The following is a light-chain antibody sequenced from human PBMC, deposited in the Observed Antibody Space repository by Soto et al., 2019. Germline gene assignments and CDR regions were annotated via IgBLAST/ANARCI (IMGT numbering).Light chain of an antibody. CDR2: TAS. V-gene: IGKV3-20*01. J-gene: IGKJ5*01. Sequence: ILGTQSPGTLSLSPGEGATPSCRASQSVSRNYLAWYQQKPGQAPRLLIYTASRRATGIPDRFSGSGSGTDFTLTISRLEPEDSAMYYCQQYSTASSTFGQGTRLDI. CDR1: QSVSRNY. CDR3: QQYSTASST.